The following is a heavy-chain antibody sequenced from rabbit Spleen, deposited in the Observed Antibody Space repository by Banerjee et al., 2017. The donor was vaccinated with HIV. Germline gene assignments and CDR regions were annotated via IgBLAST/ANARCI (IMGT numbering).Heavy chain of an antibody. CDR2: IEPIFGNT. CDR1: GFTISGYW. D-gene: IGHD6-1*01. V-gene: IGHV1S7*01. J-gene: IGHJ4*01. CDR3: ARGPPYAGYAGYGYVYLNL. Sequence: QLEESGGRLVQPGGSLTLSCKAFGFTISGYWMNWVRQAPGKGLEWIGYIEPIFGNTYYANWVNGRFTISSHNAQNTLYLQLSSLTAADTATYFCARGPPYAGYAGYGYVYLNLWGQGTLVTVS.